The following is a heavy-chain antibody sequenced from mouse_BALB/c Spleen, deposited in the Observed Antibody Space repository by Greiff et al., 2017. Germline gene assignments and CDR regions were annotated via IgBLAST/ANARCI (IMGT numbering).Heavy chain of an antibody. CDR3: ARSGLYGNYVPWCAY. CDR2: IWSGGST. D-gene: IGHD2-1*01. Sequence: VQLQQSGPGLVQPSQSLSITCTVSGFSLTSYGVHWVRQSPGKGLEWLGVIWSGGSTDYNAAFISRLSISKDNSKSQVFFKMNSLQANDTAIYYCARSGLYGNYVPWCAYWGQGTLVTVSA. V-gene: IGHV2-2*02. J-gene: IGHJ3*01. CDR1: GFSLTSYG.